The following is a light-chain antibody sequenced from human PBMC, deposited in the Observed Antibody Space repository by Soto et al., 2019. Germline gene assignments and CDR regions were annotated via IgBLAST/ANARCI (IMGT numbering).Light chain of an antibody. Sequence: EIVLTQSPGTLSLSPGERATLSCRASQNVTSRYSAWYQQKPGQAPRLLIFGAFSRATGIPDRFSGSGSGTDFTLTISRLEPEDFAVYYCQHYGTSHTFGQGTKLE. V-gene: IGKV3-20*01. CDR1: QNVTSRY. CDR2: GAF. CDR3: QHYGTSHT. J-gene: IGKJ2*01.